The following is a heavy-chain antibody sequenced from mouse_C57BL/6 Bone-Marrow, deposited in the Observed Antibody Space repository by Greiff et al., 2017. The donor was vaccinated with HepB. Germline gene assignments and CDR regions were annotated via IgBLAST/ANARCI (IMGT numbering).Heavy chain of an antibody. CDR2: ISYDGSN. CDR3: AREGEGTTLY. V-gene: IGHV3-6*01. J-gene: IGHJ2*01. D-gene: IGHD1-1*01. CDR1: GYSITSGYY. Sequence: EVKLQESGPGLVKPSQSLSLTCSVTGYSITSGYYWNWIRQFPGNKLEWMGYISYDGSNNYNPSLKNRISITRDTSKNQFFLKLNSVTTEDTATYYCAREGEGTTLYGGQGTTLTVSS.